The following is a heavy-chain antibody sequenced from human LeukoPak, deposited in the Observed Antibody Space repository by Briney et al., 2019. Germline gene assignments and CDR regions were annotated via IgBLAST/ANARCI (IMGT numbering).Heavy chain of an antibody. V-gene: IGHV1-2*02. Sequence: ASVKVSCKASGYTFTGYYMHWVRQAPGQGLEWMGWINPNSGGTNYAQKFQGRVTMTRDTSISTAYMELSRLRSDDTAVYYCARAPGKKYCSSTSCYPGYWGQGTLVTASS. D-gene: IGHD2-2*01. CDR3: ARAPGKKYCSSTSCYPGY. CDR1: GYTFTGYY. CDR2: INPNSGGT. J-gene: IGHJ4*02.